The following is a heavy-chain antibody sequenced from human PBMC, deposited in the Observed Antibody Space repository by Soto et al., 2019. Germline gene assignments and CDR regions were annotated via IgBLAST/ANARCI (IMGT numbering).Heavy chain of an antibody. CDR2: ISSSSSYI. CDR1: GFTFSSYS. CDR3: ARDEDCGGNCYHDYGMDV. Sequence: GGSLRLSCAASGFTFSSYSMNWVRQAPGKGLEWVSSISSSSSYIYYADSVKGRFTISRDNAKNSLYLQMNSLRAEDTAVNYCARDEDCGGNCYHDYGMDVWGQGTTVTVSS. D-gene: IGHD2-21*02. J-gene: IGHJ6*02. V-gene: IGHV3-21*01.